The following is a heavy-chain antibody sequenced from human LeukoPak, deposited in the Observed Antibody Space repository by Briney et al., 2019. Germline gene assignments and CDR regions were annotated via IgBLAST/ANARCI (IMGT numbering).Heavy chain of an antibody. V-gene: IGHV3-21*01. D-gene: IGHD6-13*01. J-gene: IGHJ4*02. Sequence: GGSLRLSCAASGFTFSSYSMNWVRQAPGKGLEWVSSISSSSSYIYYADSVKGRFTISRDNAKNSLYLQMNSLRAEDTAVYYCARQDRHSSSWHFDYWGQGTLVTVSS. CDR3: ARQDRHSSSWHFDY. CDR2: ISSSSSYI. CDR1: GFTFSSYS.